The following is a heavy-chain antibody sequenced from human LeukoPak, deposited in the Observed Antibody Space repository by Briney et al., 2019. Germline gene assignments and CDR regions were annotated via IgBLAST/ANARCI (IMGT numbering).Heavy chain of an antibody. CDR1: GFTFSSYA. D-gene: IGHD3-10*01. CDR2: ISYDGSNK. V-gene: IGHV3-30-3*01. CDR3: ARSLLWFGENYYYGMDV. Sequence: GRSLRLSCAASGFTFSSYAMHWVRQAPGKGLEWVAVISYDGSNKYYADSVKGRFTISRDNSKNTLYLQMNSLRAEDTAVYYCARSLLWFGENYYYGMDVWGQGTTVTVSS. J-gene: IGHJ6*02.